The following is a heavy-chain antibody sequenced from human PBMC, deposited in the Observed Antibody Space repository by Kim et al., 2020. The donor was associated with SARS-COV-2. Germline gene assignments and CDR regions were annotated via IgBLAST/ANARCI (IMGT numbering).Heavy chain of an antibody. CDR3: ARDPHGGRYDY. J-gene: IGHJ4*01. CDR2: VHYSGNANYNS. D-gene: IGHD1-26*01. CDR1: GASVSSGSHY. V-gene: IGHV4-61*01. Sequence: SETLSLTCTVSGASVSSGSHYWSWIPQPPGKGLEYIGYVHYSGNANYNSNYNPSRMSRVIMSIDTSKNQFSPELRSVTAADTALYYCARDPHGGRYDYWGHGTLGTVSS.